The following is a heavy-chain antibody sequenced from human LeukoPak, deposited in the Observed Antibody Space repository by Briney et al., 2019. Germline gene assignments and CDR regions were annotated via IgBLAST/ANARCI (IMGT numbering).Heavy chain of an antibody. CDR1: GFTFSSYG. CDR3: AKVGYYYGSGSYYGDYYYYMDV. Sequence: PGGSLRLSCAASGFTFSSYGMHWVRQAPGKGLEWVAFIRYDGSNKYYADSVKGRFTISRYNSKNTLYLQMNSLRAEDTAVYYCAKVGYYYGSGSYYGDYYYYMDVWGKGTTVTISS. D-gene: IGHD3-10*01. V-gene: IGHV3-30*02. J-gene: IGHJ6*03. CDR2: IRYDGSNK.